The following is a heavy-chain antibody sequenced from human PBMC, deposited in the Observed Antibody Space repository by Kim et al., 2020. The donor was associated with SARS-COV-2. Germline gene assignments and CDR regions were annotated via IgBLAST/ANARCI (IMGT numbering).Heavy chain of an antibody. CDR2: ISSSSSYI. CDR1: GFTFSSYS. J-gene: IGHJ4*02. CDR3: ARDWPYSGYDAPLSYFDY. D-gene: IGHD5-12*01. Sequence: GGSLRLSCAASGFTFSSYSMNWVRQAPGKGLEWVSSISSSSSYIYYADSVKGRFTISRDNAKNSLYLQMNSLRAEDTAVYYCARDWPYSGYDAPLSYFDYWGQGTLVTVSS. V-gene: IGHV3-21*01.